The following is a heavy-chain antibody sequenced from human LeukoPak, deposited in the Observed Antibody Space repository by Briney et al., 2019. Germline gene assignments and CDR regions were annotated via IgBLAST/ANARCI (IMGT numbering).Heavy chain of an antibody. V-gene: IGHV3-53*01. D-gene: IGHD4-11*01. CDR1: GFTVSSNY. Sequence: LGGSLRLSCAASGFTVSSNYMSWVRQAPGKGLEWVSVIYSGGSTYYADSVKGRFTISRDNSKNTLYLQMNSLRAEDTAVYYCARESSGTTFDYWGQGTLVTVSS. CDR2: IYSGGST. CDR3: ARESSGTTFDY. J-gene: IGHJ4*02.